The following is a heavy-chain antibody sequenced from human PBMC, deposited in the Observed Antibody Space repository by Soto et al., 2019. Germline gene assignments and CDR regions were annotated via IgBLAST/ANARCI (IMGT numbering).Heavy chain of an antibody. J-gene: IGHJ5*02. Sequence: ASVKVSCKASGYTFTSYGISWVRQAPGQGLEWTGWISAYNGNTNYAQKLQGRVTMTTDTSTSTAYMELRSLRSDDTAVYYCARDPIAVAGTQGWFDPWGQGTLVTVS. CDR3: ARDPIAVAGTQGWFDP. CDR1: GYTFTSYG. D-gene: IGHD6-19*01. V-gene: IGHV1-18*04. CDR2: ISAYNGNT.